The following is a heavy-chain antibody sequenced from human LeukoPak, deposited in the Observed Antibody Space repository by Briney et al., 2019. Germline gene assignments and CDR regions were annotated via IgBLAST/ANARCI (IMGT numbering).Heavy chain of an antibody. D-gene: IGHD2-2*01. CDR2: IKQDGSEK. V-gene: IGHV3-7*01. CDR3: AKSPAADY. Sequence: GGSLRLSCAASEFTFSSYWMSWVRQAPGKGLEWVANIKQDGSEKYYVDSVKGRFTISRDNAKNSLYLQMNSLRAEDTAVYYCAKSPAADYWGQGTLVTVSS. J-gene: IGHJ4*02. CDR1: EFTFSSYW.